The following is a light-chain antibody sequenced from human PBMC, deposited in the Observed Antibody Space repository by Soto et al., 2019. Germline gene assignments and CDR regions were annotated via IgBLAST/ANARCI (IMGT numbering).Light chain of an antibody. V-gene: IGLV1-47*01. CDR3: AAWDDTVRSYV. CDR1: ISNIGNNY. Sequence: QSVLTQPSSVSGTPGQGVTISCSGSISNIGNNYVYWVQQLPGTAPKVLTNRNDQRPSGVPDRFSGSKSGTSASLAISGLRSEDEAYYYCAAWDDTVRSYVFGTGTQVTVL. CDR2: RND. J-gene: IGLJ1*01.